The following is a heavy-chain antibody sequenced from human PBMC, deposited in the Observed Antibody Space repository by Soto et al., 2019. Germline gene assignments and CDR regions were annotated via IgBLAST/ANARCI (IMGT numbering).Heavy chain of an antibody. CDR3: ARGKLSTNVMDV. J-gene: IGHJ6*03. CDR2: ISSSSSDI. Sequence: EVQLVESGGGLVKPGGSLRLSCAASGFTFSTYSMFWVRQAPGKGLEWVSSISSSSSDIYHADSVKGRFTVSRDNASKSLDLQMSSLRAEDTAVYHCARGKLSTNVMDVWGKGTTVTVSS. CDR1: GFTFSTYS. D-gene: IGHD2-2*01. V-gene: IGHV3-21*01.